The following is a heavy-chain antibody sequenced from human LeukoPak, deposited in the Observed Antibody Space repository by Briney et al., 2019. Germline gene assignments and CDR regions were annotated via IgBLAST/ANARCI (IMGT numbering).Heavy chain of an antibody. V-gene: IGHV4-59*13. CDR3: ARSTRSWFDP. D-gene: IGHD3-10*01. CDR1: GASNTNYY. J-gene: IGHJ5*02. CDR2: IYYSGNT. Sequence: RPSETLSLTCTVSGASNTNYYWTWIRQPPGITRLKWIGDIYYSGNTNYNPSFKSRVTISVDTSNNQFSLKLTSVTAADTAVYYCARSTRSWFDPWGQGTLVTVST.